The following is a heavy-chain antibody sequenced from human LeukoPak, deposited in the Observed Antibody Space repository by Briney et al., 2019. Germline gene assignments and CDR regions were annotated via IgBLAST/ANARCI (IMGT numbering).Heavy chain of an antibody. Sequence: GASVKVSCKASGCTFSIYGISWLRQPPGQGLEWMGWISAYNGNTNYAQKFQGRITMTTDTPTSTLYMEVRSLTSDDTAIYYCARDHGHKSVDYWGQGTLDTVSS. J-gene: IGHJ4*02. CDR1: GCTFSIYG. D-gene: IGHD2-21*01. V-gene: IGHV1-18*01. CDR3: ARDHGHKSVDY. CDR2: ISAYNGNT.